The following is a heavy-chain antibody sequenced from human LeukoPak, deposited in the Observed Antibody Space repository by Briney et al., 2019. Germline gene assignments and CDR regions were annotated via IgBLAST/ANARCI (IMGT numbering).Heavy chain of an antibody. CDR3: AREPVYCSGSRCYYFEN. Sequence: GGSLRLSCAASGFTVNSNYMIWVHQAPGKGLEGVSVIDSGGSTYYADSVKGRFTISRDNSKNTLYLQMNRLRAEDTGVYYCAREPVYCSGSRCYYFENWGQGNLVTVSS. V-gene: IGHV3-66*01. D-gene: IGHD2-15*01. CDR1: GFTVNSNY. J-gene: IGHJ4*02. CDR2: IDSGGST.